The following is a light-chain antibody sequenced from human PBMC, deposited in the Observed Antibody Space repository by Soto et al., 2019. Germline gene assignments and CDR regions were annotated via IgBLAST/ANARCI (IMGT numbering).Light chain of an antibody. CDR3: TSLTAGDPWV. Sequence: QAVVTQPASVSGSPGQTIAISCTGTSSDVSAYNYVSWYQQHPGKAPKLLIYAVDNRPSGAPNRFSGSNSGNTASLTISGLQAEDDAEYYCTSLTAGDPWVFGGGTKVTVL. CDR2: AVD. V-gene: IGLV2-14*01. J-gene: IGLJ3*02. CDR1: SSDVSAYNY.